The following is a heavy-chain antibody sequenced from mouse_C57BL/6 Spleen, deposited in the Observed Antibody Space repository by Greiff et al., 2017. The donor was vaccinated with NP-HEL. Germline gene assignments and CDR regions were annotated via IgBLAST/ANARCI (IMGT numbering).Heavy chain of an antibody. CDR1: GFTFSDYY. V-gene: IGHV5-12*01. CDR2: ISNGGGST. D-gene: IGHD2-5*01. CDR3: ARAAYYSNYWFAY. J-gene: IGHJ3*01. Sequence: EVQLVESGGGLVQPGGSLKLSCAASGFTFSDYYMYWVRQTPEKRLEWVAYISNGGGSTYYPDTVKGRFTISRDNAKNTLYLQMSRLKSEDTAMYYCARAAYYSNYWFAYWGQGTLVTVSA.